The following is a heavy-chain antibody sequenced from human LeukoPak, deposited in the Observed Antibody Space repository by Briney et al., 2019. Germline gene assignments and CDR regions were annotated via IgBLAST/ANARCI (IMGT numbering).Heavy chain of an antibody. J-gene: IGHJ4*02. V-gene: IGHV3-48*03. D-gene: IGHD3-22*01. CDR3: ARDLPRYYYDSGGHYGY. CDR1: GFIFSTYE. Sequence: GGSLRLSCSASGFIFSTYEMNWVRQAPGKGLEWVSYISNSGNTRYYADSVKGRFTISRDNAKNSLYLQMNSLRAEDTAVYYCARDLPRYYYDSGGHYGYWGQGTLVTVSS. CDR2: ISNSGNTR.